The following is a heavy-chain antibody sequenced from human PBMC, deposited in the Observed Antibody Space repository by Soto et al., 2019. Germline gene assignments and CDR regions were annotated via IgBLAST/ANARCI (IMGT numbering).Heavy chain of an antibody. V-gene: IGHV3-21*01. Sequence: EVQLVESGGGLVKPGGSLRLSCAASGFTFGSYSMNWVRQAPGKGLEWVSSISSSSSYIYYADSVKGRFTISRDNAKNSLYLQMNSLRAEDTAVYYCARAGYSSGLFDYWGQGTLVTVSS. CDR3: ARAGYSSGLFDY. D-gene: IGHD6-19*01. J-gene: IGHJ4*02. CDR1: GFTFGSYS. CDR2: ISSSSSYI.